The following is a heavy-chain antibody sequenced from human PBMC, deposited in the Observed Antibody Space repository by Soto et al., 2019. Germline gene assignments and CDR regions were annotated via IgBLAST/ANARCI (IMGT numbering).Heavy chain of an antibody. Sequence: QVQLQESGPGLVKPSGTLSLTCAVSSGSISSSNWWSWVRQPPGKGLEWIGEIYHSGSTNYNPSLKSRVTISVDKSKNQCSLKLSSVTAADTAVYYCAAARDYYYYYMDVWGKGTTVTVSS. J-gene: IGHJ6*03. V-gene: IGHV4-4*02. CDR3: AAARDYYYYYMDV. CDR1: SGSISSSNW. CDR2: IYHSGST.